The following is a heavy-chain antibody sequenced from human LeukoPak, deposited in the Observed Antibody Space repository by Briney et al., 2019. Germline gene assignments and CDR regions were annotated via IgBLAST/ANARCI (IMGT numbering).Heavy chain of an antibody. V-gene: IGHV3-33*03. CDR1: GFTFSSYG. D-gene: IGHD3-22*01. J-gene: IGHJ4*02. CDR3: AKDIDAVIVGLFDY. CDR2: ILSDGSKE. Sequence: GGSLRLSCAASGFTFSSYGMHWVRQAPGKGLEWVAVILSDGSKEFYTDSVKGRFTISRDNAKNSLYLQMNSLRAEDMALYYCAKDIDAVIVGLFDYWGQGTLVTVSS.